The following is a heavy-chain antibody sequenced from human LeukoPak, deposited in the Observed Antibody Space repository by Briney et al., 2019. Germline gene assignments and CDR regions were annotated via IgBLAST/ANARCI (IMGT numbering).Heavy chain of an antibody. CDR2: TYYKSKWYN. Sequence: SQTLSLTCAISGDSVSRNSAACDCIRLSPSRGLEWLGKTYYKSKWYNDYAVSVKSRITINPDTSKNQFSLQLNSVTPEDTAVYYCARDSQGFHPYAFDIWGQGTMVTVSS. D-gene: IGHD2-15*01. V-gene: IGHV6-1*01. CDR1: GDSVSRNSAA. CDR3: ARDSQGFHPYAFDI. J-gene: IGHJ3*02.